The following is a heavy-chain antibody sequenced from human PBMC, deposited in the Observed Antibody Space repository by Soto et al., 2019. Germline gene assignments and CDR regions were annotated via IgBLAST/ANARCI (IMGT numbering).Heavy chain of an antibody. Sequence: FWSSCILKITGKGLEWMGRIDPSDSYTNYSPSFQGHVTISADKSISTAYLQWSSLKASDTAMYYCARTRQLWDYYYYYGMDVWGQGTTVTVSS. V-gene: IGHV5-10-1*01. CDR3: ARTRQLWDYYYYYGMDV. J-gene: IGHJ6*02. D-gene: IGHD5-18*01. CDR2: IDPSDSYT. CDR1: FW.